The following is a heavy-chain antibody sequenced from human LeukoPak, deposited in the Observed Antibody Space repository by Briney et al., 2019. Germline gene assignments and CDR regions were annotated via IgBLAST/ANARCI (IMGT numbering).Heavy chain of an antibody. CDR1: GFTFSTNA. CDR2: ILGSGVAT. J-gene: IGHJ5*02. V-gene: IGHV3-23*01. Sequence: GGSLRLSCATSGFTFSTNAMSWVRQAPGKGLEWVSGILGSGVATFYADSVKGRFTISRDNSKNTLYLQMDSLRAEDTAVYYCAKAKYDYGDPVGWFDPWGQGTLVTVSS. D-gene: IGHD4/OR15-4a*01. CDR3: AKAKYDYGDPVGWFDP.